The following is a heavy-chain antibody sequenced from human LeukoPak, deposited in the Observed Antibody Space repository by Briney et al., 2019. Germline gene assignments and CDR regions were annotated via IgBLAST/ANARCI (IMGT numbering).Heavy chain of an antibody. J-gene: IGHJ1*01. CDR3: ARSVAVPAAPFQH. CDR2: IIPIFGTA. V-gene: IGHV1-69*05. CDR1: GGTFSSYA. Sequence: ASVKVPCKASGGTFSSYAISWVRQAPGQGLEWMGGIIPIFGTANYALKFQGRVTITTDESTSTAYMELSSLRSEDTAVYYCARSVAVPAAPFQHWGQGTLVTVSS. D-gene: IGHD2-2*01.